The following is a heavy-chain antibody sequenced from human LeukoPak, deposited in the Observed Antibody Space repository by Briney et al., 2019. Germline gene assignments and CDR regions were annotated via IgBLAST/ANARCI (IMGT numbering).Heavy chain of an antibody. J-gene: IGHJ4*02. V-gene: IGHV4-39*01. CDR2: FYYSGST. CDR3: ARHRPDYGDYVAYFDY. D-gene: IGHD4-17*01. Sequence: SETLSLTCTVSGGSISSSSYYWGWIRQPPGKGLEWIGSFYYSGSTYSNPSLKSRPTISVDTSKNQFSLKLSSVTAADTAVYYCARHRPDYGDYVAYFDYWGQGALVTVSS. CDR1: GGSISSSSYY.